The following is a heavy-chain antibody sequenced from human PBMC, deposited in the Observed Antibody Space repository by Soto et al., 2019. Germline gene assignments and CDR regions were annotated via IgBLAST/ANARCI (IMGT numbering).Heavy chain of an antibody. Sequence: EVQLVESGGGLVQTGGSLRLSCAASGFTFSSYSMNWVRQAPWKGLEWVSYISSSSSTKYYADSVKGRFTISRANAKNSLHLQMNSLRDEDTAVYYCARSPGYYDSSCDDYWGQGPLVTLSS. D-gene: IGHD3-22*01. CDR2: ISSSSSTK. CDR3: ARSPGYYDSSCDDY. V-gene: IGHV3-48*02. J-gene: IGHJ4*02. CDR1: GFTFSSYS.